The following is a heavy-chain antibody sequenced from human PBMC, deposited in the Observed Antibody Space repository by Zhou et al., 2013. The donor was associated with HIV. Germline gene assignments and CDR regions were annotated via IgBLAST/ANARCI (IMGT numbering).Heavy chain of an antibody. CDR2: ISAYNGNT. D-gene: IGHD3-3*02. J-gene: IGHJ3*02. CDR3: ARAFLQWLFDDGFDI. Sequence: QVQLVQSGAEVKKPGASVKVSCKASGYTFSSYGISWVRQAPGQGLEWMGWISAYNGNTNYAQKFQGRVTMTTDTSTSTAYMELRSLRSDDTAVYYCARAFLQWLFDDGFDIWGPRDNGHRLF. CDR1: GYTFSSYG. V-gene: IGHV1-18*01.